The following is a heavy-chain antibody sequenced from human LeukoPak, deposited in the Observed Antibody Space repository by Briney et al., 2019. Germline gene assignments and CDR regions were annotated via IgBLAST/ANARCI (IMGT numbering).Heavy chain of an antibody. Sequence: GESLQISCQGSGYSFTSYWIGWVRQMPGKGLEWMGIIYPGDSDTRYSPSFQGQVTISADKSISTAYLQWSSLKASDTAMYYCARTRSTRRGYYYGMDVWGQGTTVTVS. D-gene: IGHD2-2*01. CDR3: ARTRSTRRGYYYGMDV. J-gene: IGHJ6*02. CDR1: GYSFTSYW. V-gene: IGHV5-51*01. CDR2: IYPGDSDT.